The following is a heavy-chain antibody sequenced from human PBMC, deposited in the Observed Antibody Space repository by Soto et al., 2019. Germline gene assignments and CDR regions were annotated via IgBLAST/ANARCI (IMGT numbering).Heavy chain of an antibody. CDR2: IWYDGSNK. V-gene: IGHV3-33*01. J-gene: IGHJ4*02. CDR3: ARDAGSWYYFDY. Sequence: GGSLRLSCAASGFTFSIYGMHWVRQAPGKGLEWVAVIWYDGSNKYYADSVKGRFTISRDNSKNTLYLQMNSLRAEDTAVCYCARDAGSWYYFDYWGQGTLVTSPQ. CDR1: GFTFSIYG. D-gene: IGHD6-13*01.